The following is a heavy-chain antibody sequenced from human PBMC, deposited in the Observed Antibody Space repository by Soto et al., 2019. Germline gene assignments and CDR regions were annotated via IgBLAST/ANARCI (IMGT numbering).Heavy chain of an antibody. CDR3: CRWRSGQIVICF. Sequence: ASVQVSCKATGCTFTGHYIKWVRQAREQGPEWMGEIGPESGATRYTQKFQGRVTMTRDTSITTVYMESKNLSPDDTAVYYCCRWRSGQIVICFWGQGTPVTVSS. CDR1: GCTFTGHY. V-gene: IGHV1-2*02. D-gene: IGHD1-26*01. CDR2: IGPESGAT. J-gene: IGHJ4*02.